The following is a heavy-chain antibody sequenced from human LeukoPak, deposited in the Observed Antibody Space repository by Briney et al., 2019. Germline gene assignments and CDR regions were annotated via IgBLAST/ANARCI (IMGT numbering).Heavy chain of an antibody. J-gene: IGHJ4*02. Sequence: GGSLRLSCAASGFTFSSYGMLWVRQAPGKGLEWVAVISYDGSNKYYADSVKGRFTISRDNSKNTLYLQMNSLRAEDTAVYYCARVNKRMIVVVISTQPLDYWGQGTLVTVSS. V-gene: IGHV3-30*03. D-gene: IGHD3-22*01. CDR3: ARVNKRMIVVVISTQPLDY. CDR2: ISYDGSNK. CDR1: GFTFSSYG.